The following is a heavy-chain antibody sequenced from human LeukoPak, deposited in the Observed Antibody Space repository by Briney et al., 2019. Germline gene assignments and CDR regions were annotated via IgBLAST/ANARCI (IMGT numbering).Heavy chain of an antibody. CDR1: GFTFSSYA. Sequence: GGSLRLSCAASGFTFSSYAMSWVRQAPGKGLEWVSVIYSGGSTYYADSVKGRFTISRDNSKNTLYLQMNSLRAEDTAVYYCARELSRSSGNWFDPWGQGTLVTVSS. D-gene: IGHD6-13*01. J-gene: IGHJ5*02. CDR2: IYSGGST. CDR3: ARELSRSSGNWFDP. V-gene: IGHV3-53*01.